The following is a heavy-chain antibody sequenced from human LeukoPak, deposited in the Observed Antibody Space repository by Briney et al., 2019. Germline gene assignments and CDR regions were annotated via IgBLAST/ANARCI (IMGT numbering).Heavy chain of an antibody. J-gene: IGHJ6*04. CDR2: IYHSGST. V-gene: IGHV4-38-2*02. CDR3: ARRTAARRAVGMDV. Sequence: SETLSLTCTVSGYSISSGYYWGWIRQPPGKGLEWIGSIYHSGSTYYNPSLKSRVTISVDTSKNQFSLKLSSVTAADTAVYYCARRTAARRAVGMDVWGKGTTVTVSS. CDR1: GYSISSGYY. D-gene: IGHD6-6*01.